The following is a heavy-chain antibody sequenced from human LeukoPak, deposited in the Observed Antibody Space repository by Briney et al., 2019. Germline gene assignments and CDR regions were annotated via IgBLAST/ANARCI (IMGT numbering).Heavy chain of an antibody. D-gene: IGHD3-9*01. V-gene: IGHV1-8*03. CDR2: IDPNSGNT. CDR3: ARGLYFGDF. Sequence: ASVKVSCKASGYTFTGYYIHWVRQATGQGLEWMGWIDPNSGNTGYAQKFQGRVTITWDTSITTAYMELSSLRSEDTAVYYCARGLYFGDFWGQGTLVTVSS. CDR1: GYTFTGYY. J-gene: IGHJ4*02.